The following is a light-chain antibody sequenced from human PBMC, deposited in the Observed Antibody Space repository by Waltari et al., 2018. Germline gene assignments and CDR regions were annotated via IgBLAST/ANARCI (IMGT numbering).Light chain of an antibody. Sequence: EIVLTPSPGTLSLSPGERATLSCRTSQSLSRPLAWYQQKPGQAPRLLIYDASKRATGIPDRFIGSGSGTDFSLTISRLEPEDFAVYYCQHYVTLPATFGQGTRVELK. CDR3: QHYVTLPAT. CDR2: DAS. J-gene: IGKJ1*01. V-gene: IGKV3-20*01. CDR1: QSLSRP.